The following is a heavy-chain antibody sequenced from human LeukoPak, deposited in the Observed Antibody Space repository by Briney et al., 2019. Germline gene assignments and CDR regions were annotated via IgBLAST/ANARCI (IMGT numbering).Heavy chain of an antibody. CDR2: IYYRGST. Sequence: SETLSLTCTVSGGSISSYYWSWIRQPPGKGLEYIWYIYYRGSTNYNPSLKSRVTISVDTSKNQFSLKLSSVTAADTAVYYCARHHDILTGADFDYWGQGTLVTVSS. V-gene: IGHV4-59*08. D-gene: IGHD3-9*01. CDR1: GGSISSYY. CDR3: ARHHDILTGADFDY. J-gene: IGHJ4*02.